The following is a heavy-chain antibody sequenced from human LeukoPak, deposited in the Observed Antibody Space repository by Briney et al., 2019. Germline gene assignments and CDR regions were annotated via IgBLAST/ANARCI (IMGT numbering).Heavy chain of an antibody. Sequence: GRSLRLSCAASGFTFSSYAMHWVRQAPGKGLEWLAVISYDGSNKYYADSVKGRFTISRDNSKNTLYLQMNSLRPEDTAVYYCARDGPDYGDFDYWGQGTLVTVSS. D-gene: IGHD4-17*01. V-gene: IGHV3-30*04. CDR3: ARDGPDYGDFDY. J-gene: IGHJ4*02. CDR2: ISYDGSNK. CDR1: GFTFSSYA.